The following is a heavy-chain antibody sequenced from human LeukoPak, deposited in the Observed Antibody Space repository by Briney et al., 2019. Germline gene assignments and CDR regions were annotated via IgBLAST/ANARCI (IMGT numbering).Heavy chain of an antibody. CDR3: ARVGYYYDSSGYYADY. CDR2: INPSGGST. CDR1: GYTLTRHY. J-gene: IGHJ4*02. D-gene: IGHD3-22*01. Sequence: ASVKVSCKASGYTLTRHYMHWVRQAPGQGLEWMGIINPSGGSTTYAQKFQGRLTMTRDTSTSTVYMEVSSLRSEDTAMYYCARVGYYYDSSGYYADYWGQGTLVTVSS. V-gene: IGHV1-46*01.